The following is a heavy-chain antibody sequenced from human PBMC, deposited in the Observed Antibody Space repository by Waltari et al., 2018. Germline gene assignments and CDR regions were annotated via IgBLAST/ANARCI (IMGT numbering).Heavy chain of an antibody. V-gene: IGHV1-2*02. CDR3: AAKGVVLPATFDY. CDR2: INPNNGIT. CDR1: GYSFTGTL. J-gene: IGHJ4*02. D-gene: IGHD2-15*01. Sequence: QVQLVQSGAELREPGASVKVSCKTSGYSFTGTLIHWVRQAPGQGLEWMGWINPNNGITNYAQKFQGRVTMTRGTSISTAYVELSSLRIDDTAVYYCAAKGVVLPATFDYWGQGTLVTVSS.